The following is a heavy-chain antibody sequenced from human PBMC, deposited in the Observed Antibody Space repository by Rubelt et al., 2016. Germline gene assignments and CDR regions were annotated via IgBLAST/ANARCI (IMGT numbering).Heavy chain of an antibody. CDR2: IDQSGST. D-gene: IGHD6-19*01. CDR1: GGSFSSYF. Sequence: QVQLQQWGAGLLKPSETLSLTCAVYGGSFSSYFWTWIRQSPGKGLEWIGEIDQSGSTNYNPSLKSRVTISINTSKNQFSLILSAVTAADTAVYYCARSGRSDYRRYFDLWGRGTLVTVSS. J-gene: IGHJ2*01. V-gene: IGHV4-34*01. CDR3: ARSGRSDYRRYFDL.